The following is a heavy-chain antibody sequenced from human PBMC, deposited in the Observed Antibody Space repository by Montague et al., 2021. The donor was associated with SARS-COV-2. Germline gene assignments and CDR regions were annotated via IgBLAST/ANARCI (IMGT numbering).Heavy chain of an antibody. CDR1: GDSVSSNRAT. CDR2: TYYRSKWST. D-gene: IGHD3-10*01. Sequence: CAISGDSVSSNRATWNWIRQSPSRGLEWLGRTYYRSKWSTNYAVSVQSRITVNPDTSKNHFSLRLNSVTPEDTAVYYCARGQNFGSGNSCNFDHWGQGTLVTVSS. V-gene: IGHV6-1*01. J-gene: IGHJ4*02. CDR3: ARGQNFGSGNSCNFDH.